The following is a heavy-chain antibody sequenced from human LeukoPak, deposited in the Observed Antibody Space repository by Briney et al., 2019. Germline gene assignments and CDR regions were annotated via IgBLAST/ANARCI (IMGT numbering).Heavy chain of an antibody. CDR2: INHSGST. CDR3: ARRIWFGELLYWFDP. CDR1: GGSFSGYY. J-gene: IGHJ5*02. V-gene: IGHV4-34*01. Sequence: PSETLSLTCAVYGGSFSGYYWSWIRQPPGKGLEWIGEINHSGSTNYNPSLKSRVTISVDTSKSQFSLKLSSVTAADTAVYYCARRIWFGELLYWFDPWGQGTLVTVSS. D-gene: IGHD3-10*01.